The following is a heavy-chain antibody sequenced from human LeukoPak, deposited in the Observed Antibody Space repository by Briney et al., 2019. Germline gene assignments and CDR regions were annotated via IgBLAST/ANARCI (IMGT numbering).Heavy chain of an antibody. J-gene: IGHJ4*02. CDR2: ISSSSSPI. D-gene: IGHD2-2*02. CDR1: GFTFSNYN. Sequence: GGSLRLSCAASGFTFSNYNMNWVRQAPGKGLEWISYISSSSSPIYYADSVKGRFTISRDNAKHSLYLQMNSLRDEDTAVYYCARVPPYCSSPSCYIDYWGQGTLVTVSS. CDR3: ARVPPYCSSPSCYIDY. V-gene: IGHV3-48*02.